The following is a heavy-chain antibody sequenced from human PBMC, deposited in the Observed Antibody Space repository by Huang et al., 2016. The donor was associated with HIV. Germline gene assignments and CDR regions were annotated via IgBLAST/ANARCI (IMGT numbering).Heavy chain of an antibody. D-gene: IGHD3-3*01. J-gene: IGHJ4*01. V-gene: IGHV3-74*02. CDR1: GFLFMDYW. CDR2: IESDGSST. CDR3: VRAREKGYDFGCGYRY. Sequence: DVELAESGGGSVRPGQSLSLSCVGSGFLFMDYWLPWVREIPGKGVMWVARIESDGSSTSYADSVKGRFNIYRDNARNTVYVEMSSMRVDDTAVYYCVRAREKGYDFGCGYRYWGQGAQVTVSS.